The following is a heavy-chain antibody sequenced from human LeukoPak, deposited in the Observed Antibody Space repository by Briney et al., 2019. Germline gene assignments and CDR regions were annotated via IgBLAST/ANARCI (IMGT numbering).Heavy chain of an antibody. V-gene: IGHV3-74*01. CDR2: IKYDGSTS. J-gene: IGHJ5*02. CDR3: AREDIAVAGTYFDP. Sequence: TGGSLRLSCEASGFTFTTYWIHWVRQGPGKGLVWVSRIKYDGSTSNYADSVKGRFTISRDNAKNTVYLQMNSLRVEDTAVYYCAREDIAVAGTYFDPWGQGTLVTVSS. D-gene: IGHD6-19*01. CDR1: GFTFTTYW.